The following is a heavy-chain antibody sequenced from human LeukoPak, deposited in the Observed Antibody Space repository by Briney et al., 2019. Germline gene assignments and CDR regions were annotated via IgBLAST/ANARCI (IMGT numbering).Heavy chain of an antibody. Sequence: GASVKVSCKASGYTFTSYAMHWVRQAPGQRLEWMGWINAGNGNTKYSQKFQGRVAITRDTSASTAYMELSSLRSEDTAVYYCARDHYDYVWGSYRWYYFDYWGQGTLVTVSS. D-gene: IGHD3-16*02. CDR3: ARDHYDYVWGSYRWYYFDY. CDR1: GYTFTSYA. V-gene: IGHV1-3*01. J-gene: IGHJ4*02. CDR2: INAGNGNT.